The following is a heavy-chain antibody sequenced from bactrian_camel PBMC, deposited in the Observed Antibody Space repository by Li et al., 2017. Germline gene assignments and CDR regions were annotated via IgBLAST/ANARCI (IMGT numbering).Heavy chain of an antibody. V-gene: IGHV3S31*01. CDR3: AKLGTRWSEFPY. D-gene: IGHD5*01. Sequence: VQLVESGGSLVQPGGSLRLSCVASRFTFSSSAMSWVRRAPGKGLEWVSAVNIGGRGTDYSESVKGRFTISRDNAKNTLYLQLNSLKTEDTAMYYCAKLGTRWSEFPYWGQGTQVTVS. CDR1: RFTFSSSA. J-gene: IGHJ4*01. CDR2: VNIGGRGT.